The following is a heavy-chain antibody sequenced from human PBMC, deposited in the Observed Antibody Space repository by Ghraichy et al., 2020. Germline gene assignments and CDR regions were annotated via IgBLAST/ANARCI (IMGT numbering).Heavy chain of an antibody. J-gene: IGHJ4*02. CDR2: IYYSGST. D-gene: IGHD7-27*01. CDR3: ARSLNPTGAFDC. V-gene: IGHV4-30-4*01. CDR1: GGSISSGDYY. Sequence: SETLSLTCTVSGGSISSGDYYWSWIRQPPGKGLEWIGYIYYSGSTYYNPSLESRVAISVGTSKDQFSLRLSYVTAADSAVYYCARSLNPTGAFDCWGQGTLVTVSS.